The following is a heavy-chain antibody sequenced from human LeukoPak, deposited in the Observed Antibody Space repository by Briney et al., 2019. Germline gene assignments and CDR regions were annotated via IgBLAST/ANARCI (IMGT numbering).Heavy chain of an antibody. CDR2: IRSRSSTI. J-gene: IGHJ6*02. CDR1: GFTSSSCS. CDR3: ARDNIGAYHYYYYGMDV. V-gene: IGHV3-21*01. D-gene: IGHD3-10*01. Sequence: GGPLRLSCAASGFTSSSCSMNWVRQAPGKGRERVSSIRSRSSTIYCAASVKRRSTISRDNAKNSLYLQMNSLRAEDTAVYYCARDNIGAYHYYYYGMDVWGQGTTVTVSS.